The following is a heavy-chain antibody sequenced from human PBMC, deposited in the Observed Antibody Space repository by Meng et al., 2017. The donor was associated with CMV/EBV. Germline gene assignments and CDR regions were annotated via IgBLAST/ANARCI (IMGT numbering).Heavy chain of an antibody. J-gene: IGHJ6*02. D-gene: IGHD2-2*02. CDR2: ISSSSSYI. CDR3: ARDYDYCSSTSCYSSSYYYYGMDV. Sequence: GGSLRLSCAASGFTFSSYSMNWVRQAPGKGLEWVSSISSSSSYIYYADSVKGRFTISRDNAKNSLYLQMNSLRAVDTAVYYCARDYDYCSSTSCYSSSYYYYGMDVWGQGTTVTVSS. V-gene: IGHV3-21*01. CDR1: GFTFSSYS.